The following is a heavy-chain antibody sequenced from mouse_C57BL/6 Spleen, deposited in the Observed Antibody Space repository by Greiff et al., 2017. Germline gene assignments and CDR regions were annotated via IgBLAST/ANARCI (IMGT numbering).Heavy chain of an antibody. CDR2: IYPGDGDT. J-gene: IGHJ1*03. CDR1: GYAFSSYW. CDR3: ARGGTRVWYFDV. D-gene: IGHD3-3*01. V-gene: IGHV1-80*01. Sequence: VKLMESGAELVKPGASVKISCKASGYAFSSYWMNWVKQRPGKGLEWIGQIYPGDGDTNYNGKFKGKATLTADKSSSTAYMQLSSLTSEDSAVYFCARGGTRVWYFDVWGTGTTVTVSS.